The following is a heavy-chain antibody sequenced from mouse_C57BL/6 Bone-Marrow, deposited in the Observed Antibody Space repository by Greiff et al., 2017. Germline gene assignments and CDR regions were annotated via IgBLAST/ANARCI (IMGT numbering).Heavy chain of an antibody. Sequence: VQLQQPGAELVRPGTSVKLSCKASGYTFTSYWMHWVKQRPGQGLEWLGVIDPSDSYTNYTQTFKGKATLTVDTSSSTAYMQLSSLTSEDSAVYFCARSLLRIAYWGQGTLVTVSA. J-gene: IGHJ3*01. CDR3: ARSLLRIAY. V-gene: IGHV1-59*01. CDR1: GYTFTSYW. D-gene: IGHD1-2*01. CDR2: IDPSDSYT.